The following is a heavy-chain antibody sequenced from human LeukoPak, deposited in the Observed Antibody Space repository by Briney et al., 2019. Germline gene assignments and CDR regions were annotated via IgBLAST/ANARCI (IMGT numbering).Heavy chain of an antibody. CDR3: ASSIAVAGTSFDY. CDR1: GGTFSSYA. V-gene: IGHV1-69*05. Sequence: GSSVKVSCKASGGTFSSYAISWVRQAPGQGLEWMGGIIPIFGTANYAQKFQGRVTITTDESTSTAYMELSSLRSEDTAVYYCASSIAVAGTSFDYWGQGTLVTVSS. CDR2: IIPIFGTA. D-gene: IGHD6-19*01. J-gene: IGHJ4*02.